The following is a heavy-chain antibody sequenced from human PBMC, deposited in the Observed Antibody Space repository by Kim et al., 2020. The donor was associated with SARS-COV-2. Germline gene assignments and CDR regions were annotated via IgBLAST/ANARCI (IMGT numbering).Heavy chain of an antibody. CDR1: GFTFSSYS. CDR3: AIIRGGSYFDY. V-gene: IGHV3-21*01. D-gene: IGHD3-10*01. CDR2: ISSSSSYI. J-gene: IGHJ4*02. Sequence: GGSLRLSCAASGFTFSSYSMNWVRQAPGKGLEWVSSISSSSSYIYYADSVKGRFTISRDNAKNSLYLQMNSLRAEDTAVYYCAIIRGGSYFDYWGQGTLVTVSS.